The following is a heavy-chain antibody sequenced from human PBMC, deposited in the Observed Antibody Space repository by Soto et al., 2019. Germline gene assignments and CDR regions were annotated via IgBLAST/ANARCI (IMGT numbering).Heavy chain of an antibody. CDR1: GFTFSSYE. D-gene: IGHD5-12*01. Sequence: PGGSLRLSCAASGFTFSSYEMDWVRQAPGKGLEWVAYISSSGTILYGDSVKGRFTISRDNADHSLYLQMNSLTAEDTAVYYCTKEKSVMYSGYDAFDIWGRGTMVTVSS. CDR2: ISSSGTI. V-gene: IGHV3-48*03. J-gene: IGHJ3*02. CDR3: TKEKSVMYSGYDAFDI.